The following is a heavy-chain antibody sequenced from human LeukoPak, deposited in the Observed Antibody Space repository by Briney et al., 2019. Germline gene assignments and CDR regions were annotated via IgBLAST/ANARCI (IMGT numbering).Heavy chain of an antibody. Sequence: SETLSLTCTGSGGSISRYYWSWIGQPAWQGLEGIGRMYTSGSTNYNPSLRSRVTMSVDTSKNQFSLKLSSVTAAATAVYYCASQTPHGLFDWGQGTLVTVSS. V-gene: IGHV4-4*07. CDR1: GGSISRYY. J-gene: IGHJ4*02. CDR3: ASQTPHGLFD. D-gene: IGHD2-15*01. CDR2: MYTSGST.